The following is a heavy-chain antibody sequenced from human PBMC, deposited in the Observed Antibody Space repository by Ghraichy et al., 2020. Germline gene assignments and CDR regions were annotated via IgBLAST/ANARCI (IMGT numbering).Heavy chain of an antibody. J-gene: IGHJ2*01. CDR2: IIPILGIA. CDR1: GGTFSSYT. CDR3: ARVIEGYWYFDL. Sequence: SVKVSCKASGGTFSSYTISWVRQAPGQGLEWMGRIIPILGIANYAQKFQGRVMITADKSTSTAYMELSSLRSEDTAVYYCARVIEGYWYFDLWGRGTLVTVSS. V-gene: IGHV1-69*02. D-gene: IGHD2/OR15-2a*01.